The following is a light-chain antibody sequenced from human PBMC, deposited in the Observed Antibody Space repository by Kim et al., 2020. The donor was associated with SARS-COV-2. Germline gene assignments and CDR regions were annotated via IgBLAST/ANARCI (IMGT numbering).Light chain of an antibody. V-gene: IGLV3-19*01. CDR3: NSRDSSGNHAV. CDR2: GKN. J-gene: IGLJ7*01. Sequence: ALEQTVRITCQGDSLRSYYASWYQQKPGQAPVLVIYGKNNRPSGIPDRFSGSSSGDTASLTITGAQAEDEADYYCNSRDSSGNHAVFGGGTQLSVL. CDR1: SLRSYY.